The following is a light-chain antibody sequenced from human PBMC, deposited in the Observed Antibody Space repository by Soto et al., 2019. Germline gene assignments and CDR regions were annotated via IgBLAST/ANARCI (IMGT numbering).Light chain of an antibody. CDR1: QSISDT. CDR2: GAS. J-gene: IGKJ1*01. Sequence: EIVMTQSPVTLSVSPGGRATLSCRASQSISDTLAWYQQKPGQAPRLLIHGASTRAPGIPDRFSGSGSGTDFTLTISRLEPEDFAVYYCQQYGRSPTTFGQGTKVDIK. CDR3: QQYGRSPTT. V-gene: IGKV3-20*01.